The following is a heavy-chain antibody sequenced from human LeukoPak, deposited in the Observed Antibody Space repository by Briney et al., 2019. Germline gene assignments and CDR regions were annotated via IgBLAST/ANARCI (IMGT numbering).Heavy chain of an antibody. D-gene: IGHD2-15*01. Sequence: ASVKVSCKASGYTLTSYGISWVRQAPGQGLEWTGWISAYNGNTNYAQKLQGRVTMTTDTSTSTAYMELRSLRSDDTAVYYCARDVYCSGGSCYPGYWGQGTLVTVSS. J-gene: IGHJ4*02. V-gene: IGHV1-18*01. CDR3: ARDVYCSGGSCYPGY. CDR1: GYTLTSYG. CDR2: ISAYNGNT.